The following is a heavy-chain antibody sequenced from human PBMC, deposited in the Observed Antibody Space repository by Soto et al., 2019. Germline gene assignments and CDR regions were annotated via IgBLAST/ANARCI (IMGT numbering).Heavy chain of an antibody. Sequence: VGSLRLSCAASGFTFSSYAMGWVRQAPGKGLEWVSAISGSGGSTYYADSVKGRFTISRDNSKNTLYLQMNSLRAEDTAVYYCAKDKDYGDPFDYWGQGTLVTVSS. CDR3: AKDKDYGDPFDY. D-gene: IGHD4-17*01. J-gene: IGHJ4*02. CDR2: ISGSGGST. CDR1: GFTFSSYA. V-gene: IGHV3-23*01.